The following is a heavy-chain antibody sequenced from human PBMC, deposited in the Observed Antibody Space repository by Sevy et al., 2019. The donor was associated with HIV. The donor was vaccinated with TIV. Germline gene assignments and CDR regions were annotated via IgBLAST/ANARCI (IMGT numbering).Heavy chain of an antibody. CDR1: GGSISSYY. CDR2: IYYSGST. D-gene: IGHD1-26*01. CDR3: ARSGSGSYYSAFDI. V-gene: IGHV4-59*12. J-gene: IGHJ3*02. Sequence: SETLSLTCTVSGGSISSYYWSWIRQPPGKGLEWIGCIYYSGSTNYNPSLKSRVTISVDTSKNQFSLKLSSVTAADTAVYYCARSGSGSYYSAFDIWGQGTMVTVSS.